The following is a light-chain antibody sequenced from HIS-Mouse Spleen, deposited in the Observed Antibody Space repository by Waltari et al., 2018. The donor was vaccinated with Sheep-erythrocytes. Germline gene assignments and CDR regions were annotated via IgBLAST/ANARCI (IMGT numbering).Light chain of an antibody. J-gene: IGKJ1*01. CDR3: QQYYSTPPT. Sequence: DIVMTQSPDSLAVSLGERATINCKSSQSGFYSSNNKNYLAWYQQKPGQPPKLLIYWASTRESGVPDRFSGSGSGTDFTLTISSLQAEDVAVYYCQQYYSTPPTFGQGTKVEIK. CDR2: WAS. CDR1: QSGFYSSNNKNY. V-gene: IGKV4-1*01.